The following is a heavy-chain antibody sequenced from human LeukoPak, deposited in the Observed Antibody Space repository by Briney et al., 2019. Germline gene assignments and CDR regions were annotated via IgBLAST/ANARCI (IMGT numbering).Heavy chain of an antibody. CDR2: ISNSGGST. J-gene: IGHJ4*02. D-gene: IGHD1-1*01. Sequence: PGGSLRLSCAASGFTFRSYSMNWVRQAPGKGLEWVSGISNSGGSTYYADSVKGRFTISRDNSKNTLYLQMNSLRAEDTALYYCAKGQERESRLDSWGQGTLVTVSS. V-gene: IGHV3-23*01. CDR3: AKGQERESRLDS. CDR1: GFTFRSYS.